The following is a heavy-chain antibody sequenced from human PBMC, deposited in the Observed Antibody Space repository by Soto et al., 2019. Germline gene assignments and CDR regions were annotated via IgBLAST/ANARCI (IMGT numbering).Heavy chain of an antibody. V-gene: IGHV3-23*01. D-gene: IGHD6-19*01. Sequence: GGSLRPSCAASGFTFRSSAMRWVRPATGKGLEWVAAISGSRSNTYYADPVKRWFTISRDNSKNTLYLHMNSLTPEDTDVYYCVKAPSPSGGCFDYCGQ. CDR3: VKAPSPSGGCFDY. CDR2: ISGSRSNT. CDR1: GFTFRSSA. J-gene: IGHJ4*02.